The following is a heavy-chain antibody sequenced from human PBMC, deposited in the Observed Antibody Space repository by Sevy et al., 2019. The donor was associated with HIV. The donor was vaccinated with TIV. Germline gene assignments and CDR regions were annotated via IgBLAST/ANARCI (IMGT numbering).Heavy chain of an antibody. CDR1: GFTVSSNY. D-gene: IGHD6-13*01. J-gene: IGHJ4*02. CDR2: IYSGGRT. CDR3: ARGPLGGIAAAGNY. V-gene: IGHV3-53*01. Sequence: GGSLRLSCAASGFTVSSNYMSWVRQAPGKGLEWVSVIYSGGRTYYADSVKGRFTISRDNSKNTLYLQMNSLRAEDTAVYYCARGPLGGIAAAGNYWGQGTLVTVSS.